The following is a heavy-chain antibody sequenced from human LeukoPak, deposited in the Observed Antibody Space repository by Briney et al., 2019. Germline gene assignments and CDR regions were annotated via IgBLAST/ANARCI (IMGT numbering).Heavy chain of an antibody. D-gene: IGHD3-3*01. CDR2: INPNSGGT. J-gene: IGHJ4*02. CDR3: ARVDYDFWSGYYTIDY. V-gene: IGHV1-2*02. CDR1: GSTFTVYY. Sequence: GASVKVSCTASGSTFTVYYMHWVRQAPGQGLEWMGWINPNSGGTNYAQKFQGRVTMTRDTSISTAYMELSRLRSDDTAVYYCARVDYDFWSGYYTIDYWGQGTLVTVSS.